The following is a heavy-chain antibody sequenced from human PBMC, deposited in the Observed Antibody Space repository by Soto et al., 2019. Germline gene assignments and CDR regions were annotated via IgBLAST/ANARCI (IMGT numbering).Heavy chain of an antibody. CDR3: ARARLSSANWFDP. D-gene: IGHD6-19*01. V-gene: IGHV3-74*01. CDR2: INSDGSST. J-gene: IGHJ5*02. CDR1: GFTFSSYW. Sequence: PEGSLRLSCAASGFTFSSYWMHWVRQAPGKGLVWVSRINSDGSSTSYADSVKGRFTISRDNAKNTLYLQMNSLRAEDTAVYYCARARLSSANWFDPWGQGXLVTVYS.